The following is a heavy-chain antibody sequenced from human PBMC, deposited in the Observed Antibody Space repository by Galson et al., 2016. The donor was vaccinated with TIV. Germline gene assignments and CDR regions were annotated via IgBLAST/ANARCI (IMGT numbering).Heavy chain of an antibody. V-gene: IGHV3-23*01. J-gene: IGHJ2*01. CDR2: ISGTGFST. D-gene: IGHD3-10*01. Sequence: SLTLPCPASGFTLSSYAMSWVRQAPGQRPERVSGISGTGFSTFYADPVKGRFTISRDNSKNTLDLQMNSLRAEETAIYYCAKDSGSYFSYWYFDLWGRGTLVTVSS. CDR1: GFTLSSYA. CDR3: AKDSGSYFSYWYFDL.